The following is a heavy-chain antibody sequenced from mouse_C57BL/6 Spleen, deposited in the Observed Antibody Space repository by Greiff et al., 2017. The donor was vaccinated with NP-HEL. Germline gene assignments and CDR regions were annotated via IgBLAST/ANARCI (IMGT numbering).Heavy chain of an antibody. D-gene: IGHD1-1*01. V-gene: IGHV3-6*01. Sequence: EVHLVESGPGLVKPSQSLSLTCSVTGYSITSGYYWNWIRQFPGNKLEWMGYISYDGSNNYNPSLKNRISITRDTSKNQFFLKLNSVTTEDTATYYCARTPPITTVVATDYWGQGTTLTVSS. J-gene: IGHJ2*01. CDR2: ISYDGSN. CDR3: ARTPPITTVVATDY. CDR1: GYSITSGYY.